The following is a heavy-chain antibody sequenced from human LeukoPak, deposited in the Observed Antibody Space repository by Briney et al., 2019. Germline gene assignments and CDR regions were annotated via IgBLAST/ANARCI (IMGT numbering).Heavy chain of an antibody. CDR2: LVYDARG. CDR1: GFPFSSYG. Sequence: PGPSLRLSCAASGFPFSSYGMHWVRQAPGKGLEWVARLVYDARGDYANSVKGRFSISRDDSKNTLFLDMSNLRVEDTALYYCARDLRAAFDFWRQGVLVTDSS. D-gene: IGHD6-25*01. V-gene: IGHV3-33*01. J-gene: IGHJ4*02. CDR3: ARDLRAAFDF.